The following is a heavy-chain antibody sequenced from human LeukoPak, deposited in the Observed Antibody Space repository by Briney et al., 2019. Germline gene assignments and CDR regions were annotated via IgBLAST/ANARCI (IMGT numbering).Heavy chain of an antibody. CDR1: GGSISSSSYY. D-gene: IGHD6-19*01. CDR3: ARPRTRLAWFDP. J-gene: IGHJ5*02. Sequence: SETLSLTCTVSGGSISSSSYYWGWIRQPPGTGLEWIGSIYYSGSTYYNPSLKSRVTISVDTSRNQFSLRLTSVTAADTAVYYCARPRTRLAWFDPWGQGTLVTVSS. V-gene: IGHV4-39*01. CDR2: IYYSGST.